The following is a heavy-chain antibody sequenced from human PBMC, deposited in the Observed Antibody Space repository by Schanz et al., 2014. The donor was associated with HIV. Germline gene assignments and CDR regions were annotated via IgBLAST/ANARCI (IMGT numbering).Heavy chain of an antibody. V-gene: IGHV3-23*01. D-gene: IGHD3-22*01. Sequence: EVQMLESGGGSVQPGGSLRLSCAASGFTFSNFAMSWVRQAPGKGLEWVSSISGSGVSTFYAGSVKGRFAISRDKSKNTLYLQMKSLRPEDTAVYYCAKDRNQYDSRYIGKGNYYYYYGMDVWGQGTTVTVSS. CDR1: GFTFSNFA. J-gene: IGHJ6*02. CDR3: AKDRNQYDSRYIGKGNYYYYYGMDV. CDR2: ISGSGVST.